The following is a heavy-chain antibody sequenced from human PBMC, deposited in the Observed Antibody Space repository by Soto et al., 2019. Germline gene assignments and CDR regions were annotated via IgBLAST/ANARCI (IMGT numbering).Heavy chain of an antibody. V-gene: IGHV1-3*01. Sequence: ASVKVSCKASGYTFTSYAMHWVRQAPGQRLEWMGWINAGNGNTKYSQKFQGRVTITRDTSASTAYMELSSLRSEDTAVYYCARGGGQWLVVEHGMDVWGQGTTVTVSS. CDR1: GYTFTSYA. J-gene: IGHJ6*02. D-gene: IGHD6-19*01. CDR2: INAGNGNT. CDR3: ARGGGQWLVVEHGMDV.